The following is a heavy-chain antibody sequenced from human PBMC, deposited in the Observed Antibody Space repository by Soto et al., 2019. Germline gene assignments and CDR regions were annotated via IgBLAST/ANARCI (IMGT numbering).Heavy chain of an antibody. D-gene: IGHD4-17*01. CDR1: GYTFTSYD. CDR3: ARAGTIRGDDY. J-gene: IGHJ4*02. V-gene: IGHV1-8*01. CDR2: MNPNSGNT. Sequence: QVQLVQSGAEVKKPGASVRVSCKASGYTFTSYDINWVRQATGQGLEWMGWMNPNSGNTGYAQKLQGXXTXTXXTSISTADMELSSLRSEDTAVYYCARAGTIRGDDYWGQGTLVTVSS.